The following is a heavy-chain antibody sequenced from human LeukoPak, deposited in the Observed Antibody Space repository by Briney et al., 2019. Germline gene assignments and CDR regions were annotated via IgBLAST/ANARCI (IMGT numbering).Heavy chain of an antibody. CDR1: GFTFGTYA. Sequence: PGGSLKLSCAASGFTFGTYAINWVRQAPGKGLEWVSGIGGSGVTYYADSVKGRFTMSRDNSQNTLFLQMSSLRVEDTAVYYCAKARGHPWPSYYFDYWGQGTLVTVSS. CDR3: AKARGHPWPSYYFDY. J-gene: IGHJ4*02. D-gene: IGHD5-12*01. V-gene: IGHV3-23*01. CDR2: IGGSGVT.